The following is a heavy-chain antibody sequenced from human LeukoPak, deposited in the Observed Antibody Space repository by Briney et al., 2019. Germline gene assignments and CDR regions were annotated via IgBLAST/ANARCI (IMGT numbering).Heavy chain of an antibody. CDR1: GFTFSSYG. CDR3: AKGPGGLRFLEWSPFFDY. V-gene: IGHV3-30*18. Sequence: GGSLRLSCAASGFTFSSYGMHWARQAPGKGLEWGAVISYDGSNKYYADSVKGRFTISRDNSKNTLYLQMNSLRAEDTAVYYCAKGPGGLRFLEWSPFFDYWGQGTLVTVSS. J-gene: IGHJ4*02. D-gene: IGHD3-3*01. CDR2: ISYDGSNK.